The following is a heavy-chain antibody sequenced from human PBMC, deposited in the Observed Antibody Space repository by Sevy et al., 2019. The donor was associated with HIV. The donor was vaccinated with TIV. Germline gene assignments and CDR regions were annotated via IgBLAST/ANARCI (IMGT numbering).Heavy chain of an antibody. V-gene: IGHV4-39*01. CDR2: IYYSGST. Sequence: SETLSLTCTVSGGSISSSSYYWGWIRQPPGKGLEWIGSIYYSGSTYYNPSLKSRVTISVDTSKNQFSLKLSSVTAADTAVYYCAVITMVRGVTYYYYGMDVWGQGTPVTVSS. J-gene: IGHJ6*02. CDR1: GGSISSSSYY. D-gene: IGHD3-10*01. CDR3: AVITMVRGVTYYYYGMDV.